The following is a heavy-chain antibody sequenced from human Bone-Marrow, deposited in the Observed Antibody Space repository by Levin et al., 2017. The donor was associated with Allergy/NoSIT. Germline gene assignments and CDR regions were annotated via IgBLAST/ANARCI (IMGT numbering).Heavy chain of an antibody. J-gene: IGHJ4*02. CDR3: ARDPLQRWLQSLDY. Sequence: ASVKVSCKASGYTFTSYGISWVRQAPGQGLEWMGWISAYNGNTNYAQKLQGRVTMTTDTSTSTAYMELRSLRSDDTAVYYCARDPLQRWLQSLDYWGQGTLVTVSS. D-gene: IGHD5-24*01. V-gene: IGHV1-18*01. CDR2: ISAYNGNT. CDR1: GYTFTSYG.